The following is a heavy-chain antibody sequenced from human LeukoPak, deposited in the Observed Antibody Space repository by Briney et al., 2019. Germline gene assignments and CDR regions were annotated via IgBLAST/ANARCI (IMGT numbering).Heavy chain of an antibody. Sequence: PSETLSLTCTVSGGSISSYYWSWIRQPPGKGLEWIGYIYYSGSTNYNPSLRSRVTISVDTSKNQFSLKLSSVTAADTAVYYCARDSGSGSGWPIDYWGQGTLVTVSS. D-gene: IGHD6-19*01. J-gene: IGHJ4*02. CDR2: IYYSGST. V-gene: IGHV4-59*01. CDR3: ARDSGSGSGWPIDY. CDR1: GGSISSYY.